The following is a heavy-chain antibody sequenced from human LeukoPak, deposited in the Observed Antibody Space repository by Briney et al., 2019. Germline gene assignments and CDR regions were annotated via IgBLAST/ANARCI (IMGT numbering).Heavy chain of an antibody. Sequence: ASVKVSCKASGYTFTGYYMHWVRQAPGQGLEWMGWINPNSGGTNYAQKFQGWVTMTRDTSISTAYMEQSRLRSDDTAVYYCARVASDMAYDYWGQGTLVTVSS. CDR2: INPNSGGT. D-gene: IGHD3-9*01. CDR3: ARVASDMAYDY. CDR1: GYTFTGYY. V-gene: IGHV1-2*04. J-gene: IGHJ4*02.